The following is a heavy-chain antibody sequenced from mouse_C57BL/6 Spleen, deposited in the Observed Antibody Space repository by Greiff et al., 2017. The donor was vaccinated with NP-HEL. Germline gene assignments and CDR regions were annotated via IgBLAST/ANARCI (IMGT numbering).Heavy chain of an antibody. V-gene: IGHV1-69*01. CDR2: IDPSDSYT. J-gene: IGHJ2*01. Sequence: VQLQQPGAELVMPGASVKLSCKASGYTFTSYWMHWVKQRPGQGLEWIGEIDPSDSYTNYNQKFKGKSTLTVDKSSSTAYMQLSSLTSEDSAVYYCARLTGTNYWGQGTTLTVSS. CDR3: ARLTGTNY. D-gene: IGHD4-1*01. CDR1: GYTFTSYW.